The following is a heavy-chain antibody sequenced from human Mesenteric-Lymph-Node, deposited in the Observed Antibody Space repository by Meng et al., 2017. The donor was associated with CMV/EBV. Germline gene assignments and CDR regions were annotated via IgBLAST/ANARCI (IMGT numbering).Heavy chain of an antibody. J-gene: IGHJ4*02. CDR2: IRFDGSNT. CDR1: GFTFSNYG. CDR3: AKGRGGSTTSWYDY. D-gene: IGHD2-2*01. Sequence: GGSLRLSCAASGFTFSNYGLHWVRQAPGKGLEWLAFIRFDGSNTYYADSMKGRFTISRDDSKNTLYLQMNSLRAEDTAVYYCAKGRGGSTTSWYDYWGQGTLVTVSS. V-gene: IGHV3-30*02.